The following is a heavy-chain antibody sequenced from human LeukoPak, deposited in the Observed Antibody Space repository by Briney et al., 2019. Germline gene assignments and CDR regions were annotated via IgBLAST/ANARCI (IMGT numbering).Heavy chain of an antibody. J-gene: IGHJ4*02. Sequence: GGSLRLSCAASGFTFSSYEMNWFRQAPGRGLEWVSYISGSGSNTYYADSVKGRFTISRDNSKNTLYLQMNSLRAEDTAVYYCARYYGGNSACDYWGQGTLVTVSS. CDR2: ISGSGSNT. D-gene: IGHD4-23*01. CDR3: ARYYGGNSACDY. V-gene: IGHV3-48*03. CDR1: GFTFSSYE.